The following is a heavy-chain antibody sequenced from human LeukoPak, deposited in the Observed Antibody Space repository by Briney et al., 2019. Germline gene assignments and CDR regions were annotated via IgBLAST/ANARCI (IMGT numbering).Heavy chain of an antibody. CDR1: GFTFDDYG. V-gene: IGHV3-20*04. D-gene: IGHD3-10*01. CDR2: INWNGGST. CDR3: ARDIWFGERFWFDP. Sequence: RPGGSLRLSCAASGFTFDDYGMSWVRQAPGKGLEWVSGINWNGGSTGYADSVKGRFTISRDNAKNSLYLQMNSLRAEDTALYYCARDIWFGERFWFDPWGQGTLVTVSS. J-gene: IGHJ5*02.